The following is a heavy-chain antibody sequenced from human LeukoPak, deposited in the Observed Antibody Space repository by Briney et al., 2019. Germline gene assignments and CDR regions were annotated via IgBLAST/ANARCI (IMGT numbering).Heavy chain of an antibody. J-gene: IGHJ4*02. CDR3: ARGVEPLAANTLAY. CDR2: LYSDGNT. V-gene: IGHV3-53*01. CDR1: GFTVITND. Sequence: PGGSLRLSCAPSGFTVITNDMTWVRQAPGKGLEWVSVLYSDGNTKYADSVQGRFTISRDNSKNTLYLEMNSLSPDDTAVYYCARGVEPLAANTLAYWGQGTLVTASS. D-gene: IGHD3-16*01.